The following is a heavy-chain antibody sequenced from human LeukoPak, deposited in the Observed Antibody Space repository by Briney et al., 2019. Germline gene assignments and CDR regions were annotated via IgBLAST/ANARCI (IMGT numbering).Heavy chain of an antibody. D-gene: IGHD2-15*01. CDR3: ARSRGSAGRFDY. V-gene: IGHV1-69*04. CDR2: IIPILGIA. J-gene: IGHJ4*02. CDR1: GGTFSSYA. Sequence: SVKVSCKASGGTFSSYAISWVRQAPGQGLEWMGRIIPILGIANYAQKFQGRVTITADKSTSTAYMELCSLRSEDTAVYYCARSRGSAGRFDYWGQGTLVTVSS.